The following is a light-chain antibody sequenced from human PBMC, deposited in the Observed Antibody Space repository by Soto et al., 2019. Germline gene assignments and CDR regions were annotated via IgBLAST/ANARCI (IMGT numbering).Light chain of an antibody. Sequence: QSALTQPASVSGSPGQSITISCTGTSSDVGGYNLVSWYQQHPGQAPKLIIYEDTKRASGVSNRFSGSKSGNTASLTISGLQTEDEADYYCCSYAGSPTSNWVFGGGTKLTVL. CDR3: CSYAGSPTSNWV. J-gene: IGLJ3*02. CDR1: SSDVGGYNL. V-gene: IGLV2-23*01. CDR2: EDT.